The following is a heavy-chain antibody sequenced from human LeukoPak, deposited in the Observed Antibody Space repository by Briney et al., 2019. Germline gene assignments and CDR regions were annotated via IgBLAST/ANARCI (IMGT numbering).Heavy chain of an antibody. CDR1: GGTFSSYA. Sequence: SVKVSCKASGGTFSSYAISRVRQAPGQGLEWMGGIIPIFGTANYAQKFQGRVTITADESTSTAYMELSSLRSEDTAVYYCARAQSDFWSGYYSFDYWGQGTLVTVSS. V-gene: IGHV1-69*13. D-gene: IGHD3-3*01. CDR2: IIPIFGTA. J-gene: IGHJ4*02. CDR3: ARAQSDFWSGYYSFDY.